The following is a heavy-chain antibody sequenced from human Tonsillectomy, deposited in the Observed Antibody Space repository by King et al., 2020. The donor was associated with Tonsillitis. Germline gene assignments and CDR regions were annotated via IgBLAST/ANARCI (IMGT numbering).Heavy chain of an antibody. Sequence: VQLVESGGGLVQPGGSLRLSCVASGFTFSSFWMHWVRQVPGKGLVWVSRIDRDGNTISYADSVKGRFTISRDNAKNTLYLKMNSLRAEDTAVYYCVRGRYGDYGVGVYWGQGTLVTVSS. V-gene: IGHV3-74*01. CDR3: VRGRYGDYGVGVY. CDR1: GFTFSSFW. CDR2: IDRDGNTI. D-gene: IGHD4-17*01. J-gene: IGHJ4*02.